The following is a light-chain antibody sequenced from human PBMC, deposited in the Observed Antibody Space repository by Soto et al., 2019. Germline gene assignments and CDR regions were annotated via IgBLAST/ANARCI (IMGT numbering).Light chain of an antibody. V-gene: IGLV2-14*01. Sequence: QSVLTQPASVSGSPGQSITVSCSGTSSDVGGHYYVSWYQHHPGEPPKLMIYEVSNRPSGVSNRFSGSKFGNTASLTISGLQAEDEADYYCSSYSSINTLVFGTGTKLTVL. CDR1: SSDVGGHYY. CDR2: EVS. J-gene: IGLJ1*01. CDR3: SSYSSINTLV.